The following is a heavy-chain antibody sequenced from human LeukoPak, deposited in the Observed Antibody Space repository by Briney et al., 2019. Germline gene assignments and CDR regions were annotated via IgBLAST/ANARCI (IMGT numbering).Heavy chain of an antibody. CDR2: ISSSSSYI. J-gene: IGHJ4*02. CDR3: ARDHTDDYGDSYFDY. CDR1: GFTFSSHS. D-gene: IGHD4-17*01. Sequence: GGSLRLSCAASGFTFSSHSMNWVRQAPGKGLEWVSSISSSSSYIYYADSVKGRFTISRDNAKNSLYLQMNSLRAEDTAVYYCARDHTDDYGDSYFDYWGQGTLVTVSP. V-gene: IGHV3-21*01.